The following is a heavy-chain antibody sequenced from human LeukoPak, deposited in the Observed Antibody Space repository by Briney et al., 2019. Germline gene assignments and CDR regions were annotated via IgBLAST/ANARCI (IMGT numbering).Heavy chain of an antibody. J-gene: IGHJ4*02. V-gene: IGHV4-38-2*02. CDR2: IYHSGNT. Sequence: SETLSLTCTVSGYSISTSYYWGWIRQPPGKGLEWIGSIYHSGNTYYNPSLKSRVTITVDTSKNQFSLKLSSVTAADTAVYYCASNDYDILTGYYSLDYWGQGTLVTVSS. CDR3: ASNDYDILTGYYSLDY. D-gene: IGHD3-9*01. CDR1: GYSISTSYY.